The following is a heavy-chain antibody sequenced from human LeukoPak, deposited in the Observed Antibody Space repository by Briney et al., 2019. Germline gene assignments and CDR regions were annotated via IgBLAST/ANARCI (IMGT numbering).Heavy chain of an antibody. CDR3: VKNGALAVDYFQH. Sequence: PGRSLRLSCAASGFTSSNYWMSWVRQAPGKGLEWVASIKQDGSAKYYVDTVEGRFTISRDNANNSLYLQMNSLRAEDTAVYYCVKNGALAVDYFQHWGQGTLVTVSS. J-gene: IGHJ1*01. V-gene: IGHV3-7*02. CDR2: IKQDGSAK. CDR1: GFTSSNYW. D-gene: IGHD6-19*01.